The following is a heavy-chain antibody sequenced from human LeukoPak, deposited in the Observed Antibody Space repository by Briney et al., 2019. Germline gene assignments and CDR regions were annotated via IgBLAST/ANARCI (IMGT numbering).Heavy chain of an antibody. Sequence: SETLSLTCTVSGGSISSYYWSWIRQPAGKGLEWIGRIYTSGSTNYNPSLKSRVTMSVDTSKNQFSLKLSSVTAADTAVYYCARDDPYYDILASLDVWGKGTTVTVSS. J-gene: IGHJ6*04. CDR1: GGSISSYY. CDR3: ARDDPYYDILASLDV. D-gene: IGHD3-9*01. CDR2: IYTSGST. V-gene: IGHV4-4*07.